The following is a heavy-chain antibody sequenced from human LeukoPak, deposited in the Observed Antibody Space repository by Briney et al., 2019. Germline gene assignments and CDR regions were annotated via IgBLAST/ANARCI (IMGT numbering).Heavy chain of an antibody. CDR1: GGSISSYY. J-gene: IGHJ3*02. V-gene: IGHV4-59*01. D-gene: IGHD2-2*02. CDR2: IYYSGST. CDR3: AREIEVPAAISSAFDI. Sequence: SETLSLTCTVSGGSISSYYWSWIRQPPGKGLEWIGYIYYSGSTNYNPSLKSRVTISVDTSKNQFSLKLSSVTAADTAVYYCAREIEVPAAISSAFDIWGQGTMVTVSS.